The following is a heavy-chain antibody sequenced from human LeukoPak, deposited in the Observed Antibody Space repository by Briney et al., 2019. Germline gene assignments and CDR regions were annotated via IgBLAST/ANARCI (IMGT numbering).Heavy chain of an antibody. Sequence: GGSLRLSCAASGFTFSSYAMSWVRQAPGKGLEWVSGISGSGGSSYYADSVKGRFTISRDNSKNTLYLQMNSLRAEDTAVYYCATQSSGWHYAGYWGQGTLVTVSS. CDR2: ISGSGGSS. J-gene: IGHJ4*02. CDR1: GFTFSSYA. V-gene: IGHV3-23*01. D-gene: IGHD6-19*01. CDR3: ATQSSGWHYAGY.